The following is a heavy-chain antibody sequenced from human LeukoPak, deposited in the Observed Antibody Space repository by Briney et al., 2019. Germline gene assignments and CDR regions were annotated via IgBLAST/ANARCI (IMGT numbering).Heavy chain of an antibody. CDR2: ISSSGSTI. CDR3: ATHFWSGYYSDY. CDR1: GFTFSDYY. Sequence: SLRLSCAASGFTFSDYYMSWIRQAPGKGLELVSYISSSGSTIYYADSVKGRFAISRDNAKNSLYLQMNSLGAEDTAVYYCATHFWSGYYSDYWGQGTLVTVSS. D-gene: IGHD3-3*02. V-gene: IGHV3-11*04. J-gene: IGHJ4*02.